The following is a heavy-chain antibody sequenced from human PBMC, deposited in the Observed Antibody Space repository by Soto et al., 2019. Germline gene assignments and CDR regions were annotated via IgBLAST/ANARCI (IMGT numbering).Heavy chain of an antibody. Sequence: QVQLVQSGAEVKKPGASVKVSCKASGYTFTSYDINWVRQATGQGLEWMGWMNPNSGNTGYAQKFQGRVTMTRHTSISTAYMELSSLRSEDTAVYYCARAFGAMVRGATYYYYMDVWGKGTTVTVSS. CDR3: ARAFGAMVRGATYYYYMDV. J-gene: IGHJ6*03. V-gene: IGHV1-8*01. CDR2: MNPNSGNT. CDR1: GYTFTSYD. D-gene: IGHD3-10*01.